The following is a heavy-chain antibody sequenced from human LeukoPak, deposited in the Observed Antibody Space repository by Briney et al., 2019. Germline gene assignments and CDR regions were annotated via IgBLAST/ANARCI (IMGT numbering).Heavy chain of an antibody. D-gene: IGHD5-24*01. V-gene: IGHV4-34*01. CDR2: INHSGST. Sequence: SETLSLTCAVYGGSFSGYYWSWIRQPPGKGLEWIGEINHSGSTNYNPSLKSRVTISVDTFKNQFSLKLSSVTAADTAVYYCARGVEMATTIFDYWGQGTLVTVSS. CDR1: GGSFSGYY. CDR3: ARGVEMATTIFDY. J-gene: IGHJ4*02.